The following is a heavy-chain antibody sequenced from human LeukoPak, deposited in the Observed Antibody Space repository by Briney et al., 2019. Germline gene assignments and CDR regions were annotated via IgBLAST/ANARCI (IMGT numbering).Heavy chain of an antibody. V-gene: IGHV4-39*02. CDR3: ARDGDYYDSSLDY. J-gene: IGHJ4*02. Sequence: SETLSLTCTVSGGSISSTNYNWGWVRQPPGKSLEWIGSISYSGSPYYNPSLKSRVTISVDTSENQFSLKLSSVTAADTAVYYCARDGDYYDSSLDYWGQGTLVTVSS. D-gene: IGHD3-22*01. CDR2: ISYSGSP. CDR1: GGSISSTNYN.